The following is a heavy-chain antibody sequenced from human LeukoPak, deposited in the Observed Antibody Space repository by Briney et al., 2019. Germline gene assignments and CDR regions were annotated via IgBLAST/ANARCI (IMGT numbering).Heavy chain of an antibody. CDR1: GGSFSGYY. CDR3: ARARGGYCSSTSCRKNNWFDP. D-gene: IGHD2-2*01. V-gene: IGHV4-34*01. Sequence: PSETLSLTCAVYGGSFSGYYWSWIRQPPGKGLEWIGEINHSGSTNYNPSLKSRVTISVDTSKNQFSLKLSSVTAADAAVYYCARARGGYCSSTSCRKNNWFDPWGQGTLVTVSS. J-gene: IGHJ5*02. CDR2: INHSGST.